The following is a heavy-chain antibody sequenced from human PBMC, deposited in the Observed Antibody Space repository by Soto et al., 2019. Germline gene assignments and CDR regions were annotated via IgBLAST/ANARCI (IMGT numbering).Heavy chain of an antibody. CDR2: IIPVLGVE. CDR3: ARGPGGPDGPGDY. Sequence: GASVKVSCKASGGSFSGYIVSWVRQAPGQGLEWMGRIIPVLGVEYYAQKFQGRVTITRDTSASTAYMDLSSLRSEDTAVYYCARGPGGPDGPGDYWGQGTLVTVSS. J-gene: IGHJ4*02. D-gene: IGHD2-15*01. CDR1: GGSFSGYI. V-gene: IGHV1-69*02.